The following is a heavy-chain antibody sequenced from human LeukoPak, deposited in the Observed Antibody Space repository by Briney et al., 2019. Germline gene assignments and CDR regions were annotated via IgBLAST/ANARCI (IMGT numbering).Heavy chain of an antibody. J-gene: IGHJ4*02. V-gene: IGHV3-74*01. CDR3: ARESKYSGYPFDY. CDR2: VNRDGSGT. CDR1: GFTFSSYW. Sequence: GGSLRLSCAASGFTFSSYWMHWVRQAPGKGLVWVSRVNRDGSGTTYADSVKGRFTISGDNAKNTLYLQMNSLRAEDTAVYYCARESKYSGYPFDYWGQGTLVTVSS. D-gene: IGHD5-12*01.